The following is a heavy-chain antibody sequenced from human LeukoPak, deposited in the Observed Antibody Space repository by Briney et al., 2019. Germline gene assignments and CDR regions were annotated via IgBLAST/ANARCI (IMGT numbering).Heavy chain of an antibody. Sequence: GGSLRLSCAASGFSFSIYWMSWVRQAPGEGLEWVANIKQDGSEKYYVDSVKGRFTISRDNAKNSLYLQMNSLRAEDTAVYYCAREDTYYGSGSYFWGQGTTVTVSS. CDR2: IKQDGSEK. CDR3: AREDTYYGSGSYF. D-gene: IGHD3-10*01. J-gene: IGHJ6*02. CDR1: GFSFSIYW. V-gene: IGHV3-7*01.